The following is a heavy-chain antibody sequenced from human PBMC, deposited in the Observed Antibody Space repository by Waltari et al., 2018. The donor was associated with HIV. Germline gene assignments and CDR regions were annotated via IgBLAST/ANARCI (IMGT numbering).Heavy chain of an antibody. V-gene: IGHV6-1*01. J-gene: IGHJ4*02. D-gene: IGHD5-12*01. Sequence: QVQLQQSGPGLVKPSQTLSLTCAVSGDTISSDRVAWNWIRQSPSRGLEWLGRTYYRTKWFNDYAVSVASRININPDTSKNQFSLQLNSVTPDDTAVYFCVRDGPHDGYIGYLDCWGQGTLVTVSS. CDR1: GDTISSDRVA. CDR3: VRDGPHDGYIGYLDC. CDR2: TYYRTKWFN.